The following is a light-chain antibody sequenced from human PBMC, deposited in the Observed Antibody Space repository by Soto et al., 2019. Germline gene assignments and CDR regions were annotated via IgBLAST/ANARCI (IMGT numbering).Light chain of an antibody. CDR1: SSDVGNYNL. Sequence: QSVLTQPASVSGAPGQSITISCTGTSSDVGNYNLVSWYQQHPGKAPKLMIYEGSKRPSGVSNRFSGSKSDNTASLTISGLQAEDEAHYYCCSYARSSTYVFGTGTTLPVL. CDR2: EGS. CDR3: CSYARSSTYV. J-gene: IGLJ1*01. V-gene: IGLV2-23*01.